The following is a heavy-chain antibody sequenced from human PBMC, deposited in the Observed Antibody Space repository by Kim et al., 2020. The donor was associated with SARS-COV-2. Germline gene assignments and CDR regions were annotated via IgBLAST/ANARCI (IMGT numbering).Heavy chain of an antibody. J-gene: IGHJ2*01. V-gene: IGHV3-23*01. Sequence: DSVKGRFTISRDNSKNTLYLQMNSLRAEDTAVYYCAKCSSTRQTPRYFDLWGRGTLVTVSS. CDR3: AKCSSTRQTPRYFDL. D-gene: IGHD2-2*01.